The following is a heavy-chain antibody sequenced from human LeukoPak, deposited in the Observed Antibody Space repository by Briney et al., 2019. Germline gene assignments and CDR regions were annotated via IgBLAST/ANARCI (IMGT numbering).Heavy chain of an antibody. Sequence: PSETLPLTCTVSGVSISSGDNYWDWIRQHPGEGLEWIGYIHYSGSTFYNPSLKSRATISVDTSKSQFSLNLSSVSAADTAMYYCARGELVFDYWGQGTLVTVSS. V-gene: IGHV4-31*03. CDR1: GVSISSGDNY. CDR2: IHYSGST. J-gene: IGHJ4*02. CDR3: ARGELVFDY. D-gene: IGHD1-1*01.